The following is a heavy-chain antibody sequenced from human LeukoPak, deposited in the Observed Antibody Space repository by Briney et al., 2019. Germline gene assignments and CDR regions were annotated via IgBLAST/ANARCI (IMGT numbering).Heavy chain of an antibody. V-gene: IGHV4-59*01. D-gene: IGHD4-17*01. Sequence: SETLSLTCTVSGGSISSYYWSWIRQPPGKGLAWIGYIYYSGSTNYNPSLKSRVTISVDTSKNQFSLKLSSVTAADTAVYYCARDAILNGDYHWFDPWGQGTLVTVSS. CDR2: IYYSGST. J-gene: IGHJ5*02. CDR3: ARDAILNGDYHWFDP. CDR1: GGSISSYY.